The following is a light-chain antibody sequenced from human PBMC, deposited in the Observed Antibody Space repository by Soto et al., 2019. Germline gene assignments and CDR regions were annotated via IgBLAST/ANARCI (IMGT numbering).Light chain of an antibody. CDR1: QSISSW. V-gene: IGKV1-5*03. CDR2: KAS. Sequence: DLQMTQSPSTLSASVGDRVNITCRASQSISSWLAWYQQKPGKAPKLLIYKASSLESGVPSRFSGSGSGTEFTLTISSLQPDDFATYYCQQYNSYSWTFGQGTKVDIK. J-gene: IGKJ1*01. CDR3: QQYNSYSWT.